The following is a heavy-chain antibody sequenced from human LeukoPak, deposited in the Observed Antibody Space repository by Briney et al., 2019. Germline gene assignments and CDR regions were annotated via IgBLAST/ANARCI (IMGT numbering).Heavy chain of an antibody. J-gene: IGHJ3*02. D-gene: IGHD3-3*01. Sequence: PSETLSLTCTVSGGSISSYYWSWIRQPPGKGLEWIGYIYYSGSTNYNPSLKSRVTISVDTSKNQFSLKLSSVTAADTAVYYCARDSGRFFRGGAFDIWGQGTMVTVSS. CDR1: GGSISSYY. CDR3: ARDSGRFFRGGAFDI. CDR2: IYYSGST. V-gene: IGHV4-59*01.